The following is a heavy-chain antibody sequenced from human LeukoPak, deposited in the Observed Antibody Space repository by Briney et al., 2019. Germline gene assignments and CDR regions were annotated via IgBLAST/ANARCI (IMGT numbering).Heavy chain of an antibody. CDR3: AKDLRDGYKYYYYYGMDV. Sequence: GGSQRLSCAASGFTFSSYAMHWVRQAPGKGLEWVAVISYDGSNKYYADSVKGRFTISRDNSKNTLYLQMNSLRTEDTALYYCAKDLRDGYKYYYYYGMDVWGQGTTVTVSS. CDR2: ISYDGSNK. CDR1: GFTFSSYA. J-gene: IGHJ6*02. D-gene: IGHD5-24*01. V-gene: IGHV3-30*04.